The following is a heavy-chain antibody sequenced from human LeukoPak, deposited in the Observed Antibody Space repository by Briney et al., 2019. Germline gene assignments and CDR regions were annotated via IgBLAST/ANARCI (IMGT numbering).Heavy chain of an antibody. CDR3: ARMGDYYDSSGYRHDAFDI. CDR1: GGSISYYY. V-gene: IGHV4-59*01. J-gene: IGHJ3*02. Sequence: PSQTLSLTCTVSGGSISYYYWNWIRQPPGNGLEWIGYIYSGGSTNYNPSLKSRVTISLDTSKNQFSLKLSSVTAADTAVYYCARMGDYYDSSGYRHDAFDIWGQGTMVTVSS. D-gene: IGHD3-22*01. CDR2: IYSGGST.